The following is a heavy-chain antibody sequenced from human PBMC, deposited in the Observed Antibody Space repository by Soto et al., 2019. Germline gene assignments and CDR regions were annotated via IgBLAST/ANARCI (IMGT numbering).Heavy chain of an antibody. CDR3: ARQIAAAAFDI. CDR1: GFTFSSYG. CDR2: IWYDGSSK. Sequence: GGSLRLSCASSGFTFSSYGMHLVRQAPGKGLEWVAVIWYDGSSKYYVDSVKGRFTISRDNSKNTLYLQMNSLRAEDTAVYSCARQIAAAAFDIWGQGTMVTVSS. D-gene: IGHD6-13*01. J-gene: IGHJ3*02. V-gene: IGHV3-33*01.